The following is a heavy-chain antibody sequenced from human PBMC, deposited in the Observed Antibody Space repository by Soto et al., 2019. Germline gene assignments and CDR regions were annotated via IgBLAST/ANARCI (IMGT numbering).Heavy chain of an antibody. CDR1: GYTFTSYG. V-gene: IGHV1-18*01. Sequence: GASVKVSCKASGYTFTSYGISWVRQAPGQGLEWMGWISAYNSNTNYAQKLQGRVTMTTDTSTSTAYMELRSLRSDDTAVYYCAVLGYCSGGSCSRAEYFQHWGQGTLVTVSS. CDR2: ISAYNSNT. D-gene: IGHD2-15*01. J-gene: IGHJ1*01. CDR3: AVLGYCSGGSCSRAEYFQH.